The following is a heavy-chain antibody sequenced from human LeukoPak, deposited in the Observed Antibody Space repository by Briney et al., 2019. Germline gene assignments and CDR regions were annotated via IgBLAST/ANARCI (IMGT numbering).Heavy chain of an antibody. Sequence: ASVKVSCKASGYTFTGYYMHWVRQAPGQGLEWMGWINPNSGNTGYAQKFQGRVTITRNTSISTAYMELSSLRSEDTAVYYCARGRGSGDYVWGSYRSYYYYYMDVWGKGTTVTVSS. CDR3: ARGRGSGDYVWGSYRSYYYYYMDV. CDR2: INPNSGNT. V-gene: IGHV1-8*03. D-gene: IGHD3-16*02. J-gene: IGHJ6*03. CDR1: GYTFTGYY.